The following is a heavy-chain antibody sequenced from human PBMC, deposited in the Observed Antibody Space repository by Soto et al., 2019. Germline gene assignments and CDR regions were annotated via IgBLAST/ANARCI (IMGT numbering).Heavy chain of an antibody. J-gene: IGHJ6*03. D-gene: IGHD3-3*01. CDR3: ARVGYDFWSGYWGYYYYMDV. V-gene: IGHV1-8*01. Sequence: GASVKVSCKASGYTFTSYDINWVRQATGQGLEWMGWMNPNSGNTGYAQKFQGRVTMTRNTSISTAYMELSSLRSKDTAVYYCARVGYDFWSGYWGYYYYMDVWGKGTTVTGSS. CDR2: MNPNSGNT. CDR1: GYTFTSYD.